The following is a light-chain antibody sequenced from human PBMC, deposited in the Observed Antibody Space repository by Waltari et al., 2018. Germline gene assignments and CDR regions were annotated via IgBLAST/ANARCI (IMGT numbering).Light chain of an antibody. CDR2: AAS. CDR1: QGISSW. J-gene: IGKJ5*01. V-gene: IGKV1D-12*01. Sequence: DIQMTQSPSSVSASVGDRVTITCRASQGISSWLVWYQQKPGKAPKLLIYAASNLQSWIPSRFSGSGSGTEFTLTISSLQPEDFATYYCQQANSFPITFGQGTRLEIK. CDR3: QQANSFPIT.